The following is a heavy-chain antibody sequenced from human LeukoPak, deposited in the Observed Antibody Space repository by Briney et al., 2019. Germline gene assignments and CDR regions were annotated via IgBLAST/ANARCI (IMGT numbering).Heavy chain of an antibody. CDR1: GFTFNNYW. D-gene: IGHD1-7*01. CDR3: AKDQGTGTTPSSFQH. CDR2: INTDGSST. J-gene: IGHJ1*01. V-gene: IGHV3-74*01. Sequence: GGSLRLSCAASGFTFNNYWMHWVRQIPGKGLVWVSRINTDGSSTSYADSVKDRFTISRDNSKNTLYLQMNSLRAEDTAVYYCAKDQGTGTTPSSFQHWGQGTLVTVSS.